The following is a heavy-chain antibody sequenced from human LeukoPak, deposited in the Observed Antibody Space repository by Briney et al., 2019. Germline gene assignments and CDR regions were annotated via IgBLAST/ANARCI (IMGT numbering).Heavy chain of an antibody. CDR1: GFTFSSYS. J-gene: IGHJ6*03. Sequence: PGGSLRLSCAASGFTFSSYSINWVRQAPGKGGEGVSYVSSSSSTIYYADSVKGRFTISRDNAKNSLYLQMNSLRAEDTAVYYCARDQWELLGEHYMDVWGKGTTVTVSS. V-gene: IGHV3-48*04. CDR2: VSSSSSTI. CDR3: ARDQWELLGEHYMDV. D-gene: IGHD1-26*01.